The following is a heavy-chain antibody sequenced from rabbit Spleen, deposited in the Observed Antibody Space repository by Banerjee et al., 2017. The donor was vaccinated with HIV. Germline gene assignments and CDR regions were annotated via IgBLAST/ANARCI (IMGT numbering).Heavy chain of an antibody. J-gene: IGHJ4*01. CDR3: ARDLVAVIGWNFNL. D-gene: IGHD1-1*01. CDR1: GIDFSSGYD. V-gene: IGHV1S40*01. CDR2: INIVTGKS. Sequence: QSLEESGGDLVKPGASLTLTCTASGIDFSSGYDAYWVRQAPGKGLEWIACINIVTGKSVYASWAKGRFTMSRISSTTVTLQMTSLTAADTATYFCARDLVAVIGWNFNLWGPGTLVTVS.